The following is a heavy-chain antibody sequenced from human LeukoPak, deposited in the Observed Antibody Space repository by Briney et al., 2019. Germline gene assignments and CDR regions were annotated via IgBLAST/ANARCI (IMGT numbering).Heavy chain of an antibody. D-gene: IGHD6-13*01. CDR1: GGSISRYY. CDR3: ATAGGTAAGTTPWYFDL. CDR2: IFYSGST. J-gene: IGHJ2*01. V-gene: IGHV4-59*01. Sequence: PSETLSLTCTVSGGSISRYYWSWIRQPPGKGLEWIGYIFYSGSTNYNPSLKSRVTISVDTSKKQFSLKLSSVTAADTAVYYCATAGGTAAGTTPWYFDLWGRGTLVTVSS.